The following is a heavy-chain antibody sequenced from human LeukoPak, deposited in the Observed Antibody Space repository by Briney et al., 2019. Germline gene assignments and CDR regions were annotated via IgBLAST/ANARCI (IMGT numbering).Heavy chain of an antibody. CDR1: GYTFTGYY. V-gene: IGHV1-2*02. J-gene: IGHJ4*02. D-gene: IGHD3-22*01. CDR3: ARGYYDSSAYYSADY. Sequence: ASVTVSCKASGYTFTGYYMHWVRQAPGQGLEWMGWINPNSGDTNYAQKFQGRVTMTRDTSISTAYMELTRLRSDDTAVYYCARGYYDSSAYYSADYWGQGTLVIVSS. CDR2: INPNSGDT.